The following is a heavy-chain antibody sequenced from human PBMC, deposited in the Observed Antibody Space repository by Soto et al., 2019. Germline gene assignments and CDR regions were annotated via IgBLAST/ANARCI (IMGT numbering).Heavy chain of an antibody. CDR3: ARDRGYDAHDYYYNAMDV. CDR1: GFTFSRFE. J-gene: IGHJ6*02. Sequence: PGGSLRLSCAASGFTFSRFELHWVRQAPGKGLEWIPYISSSGSTAYYASSVEGRFTISRDNANNSVYLQMDSLRAEDTALYYCARDRGYDAHDYYYNAMDVWGQGTTVTVSS. D-gene: IGHD2-15*01. V-gene: IGHV3-48*03. CDR2: ISSSGSTA.